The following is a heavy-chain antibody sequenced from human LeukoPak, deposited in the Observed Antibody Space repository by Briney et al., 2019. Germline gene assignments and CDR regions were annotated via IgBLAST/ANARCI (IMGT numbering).Heavy chain of an antibody. V-gene: IGHV4-59*01. CDR1: GGSISSYY. D-gene: IGHD3-16*02. Sequence: SETLSLTCTVSGGSISSYYWSWIRQPPGKGLEWIGYIYYSGSTNYNPSLKSRVTISVDTSKSQFSLKLSSVTAADTAVYYCARGADYVWGSYRYFDYWGQGTLVTVSS. CDR2: IYYSGST. CDR3: ARGADYVWGSYRYFDY. J-gene: IGHJ4*02.